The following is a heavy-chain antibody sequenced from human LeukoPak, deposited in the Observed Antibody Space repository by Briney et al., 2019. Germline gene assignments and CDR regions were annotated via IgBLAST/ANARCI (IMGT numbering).Heavy chain of an antibody. D-gene: IGHD3-9*01. J-gene: IGHJ4*02. CDR3: VTYFVNGGGRGH. Sequence: SETLSLTCTVSGASVSSGDYHWSWVRQAPGKGLEWIGHNQNPSYNPSLKSRVVISIHTSRNQFSLTLNTVTAADTATYFCVTYFVNGGGRGHWGPGALVTVSS. CDR2: HNQNP. V-gene: IGHV4-61*08. CDR1: GASVSSGDYH.